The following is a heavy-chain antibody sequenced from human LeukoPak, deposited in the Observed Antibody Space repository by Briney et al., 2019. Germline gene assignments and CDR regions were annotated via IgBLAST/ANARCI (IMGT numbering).Heavy chain of an antibody. CDR2: INPNSGGT. CDR1: GYTFTGYY. D-gene: IGHD5-18*01. V-gene: IGHV1-2*02. J-gene: IGHJ4*02. CDR3: ARFSNRGYNLYYDS. Sequence: GASVKVSCKASGYTFTGYYMHWVRQAPGQGLEWMGWINPNSGGTNYAQKFQGRVSLTRDTSISTAYMDLTRLTSDDTAVYFCARFSNRGYNLYYDSWGQGTLVTVSS.